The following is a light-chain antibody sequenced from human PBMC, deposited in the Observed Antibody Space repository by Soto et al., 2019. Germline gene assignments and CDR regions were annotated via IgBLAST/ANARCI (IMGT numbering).Light chain of an antibody. CDR3: LQYNNWPYT. V-gene: IGKV3-15*01. CDR1: PISSN. Sequence: VVTQSPASLSVSPGDRVTISCRAGPISSNLAWHQQRPGQAPRLLIYGASVRATGVPARFSGSGSGTEFTLTINSLQSEDYAVYFCLQYNNWPYTFGQGTKVEI. CDR2: GAS. J-gene: IGKJ2*01.